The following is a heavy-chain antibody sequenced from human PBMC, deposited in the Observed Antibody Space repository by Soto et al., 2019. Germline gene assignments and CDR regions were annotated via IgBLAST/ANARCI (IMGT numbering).Heavy chain of an antibody. CDR1: GFTFSSYE. D-gene: IGHD3-22*01. CDR3: ARDARDYDSSGAGGYFDL. V-gene: IGHV3-48*03. Sequence: GGSLRLSCAAPGFTFSSYEMNWVRQAPGKGLEWVSYISSSGSTIYYADSVKGRFTISRDNAKNSLYLQMNSLRAEDTAVYYCARDARDYDSSGAGGYFDLWGRGTLVTVSS. CDR2: ISSSGSTI. J-gene: IGHJ2*01.